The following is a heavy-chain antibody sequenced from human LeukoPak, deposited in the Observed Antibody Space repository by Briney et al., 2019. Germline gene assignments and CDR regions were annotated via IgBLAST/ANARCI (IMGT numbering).Heavy chain of an antibody. Sequence: PSETLSLTCTVSGGSISSSSYYWGWIRQPPGKGLEWIGSIYYSGSTYYNPSLKSRATISVDTSKNQFSLKLSSVTAADTAVYYCARLTYYYGSGSYTLIDYWGQGTLVTVSS. V-gene: IGHV4-39*07. CDR2: IYYSGST. CDR3: ARLTYYYGSGSYTLIDY. J-gene: IGHJ4*02. CDR1: GGSISSSSYY. D-gene: IGHD3-10*01.